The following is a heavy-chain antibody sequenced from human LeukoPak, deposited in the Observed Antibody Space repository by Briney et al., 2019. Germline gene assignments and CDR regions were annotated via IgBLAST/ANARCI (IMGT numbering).Heavy chain of an antibody. V-gene: IGHV3-49*04. D-gene: IGHD1-26*01. CDR1: GFTFGDYA. Sequence: GGSLRLSCTASGFTFGDYAMSWVRQAPGKGLEWVGFIRSKAYGGTTEYAASVKGRFTISRDDSKSIAYLQMNGLKIEDTAVYYCTRDRGVASGSYYYWGQGTLVTVSS. CDR2: IRSKAYGGTT. J-gene: IGHJ4*02. CDR3: TRDRGVASGSYYY.